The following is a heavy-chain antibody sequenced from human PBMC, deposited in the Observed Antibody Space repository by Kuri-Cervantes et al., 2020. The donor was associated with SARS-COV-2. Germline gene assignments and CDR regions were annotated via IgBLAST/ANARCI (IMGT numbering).Heavy chain of an antibody. J-gene: IGHJ6*02. CDR1: GGTFSSYT. Sequence: SVKVSCKASGGTFSSYTISWVRQAPGQGLEWMGRIIPILGIANYAQKFQGRVTITADKSTSTAYMELSSLRSEDTAVYYCARALIAVAGKNYYGMDVWGQGTTVTVSS. D-gene: IGHD6-19*01. CDR2: IIPILGIA. V-gene: IGHV1-69*02. CDR3: ARALIAVAGKNYYGMDV.